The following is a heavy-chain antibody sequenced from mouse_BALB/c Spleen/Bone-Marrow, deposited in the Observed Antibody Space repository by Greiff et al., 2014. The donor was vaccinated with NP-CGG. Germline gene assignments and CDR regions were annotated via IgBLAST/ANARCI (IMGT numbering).Heavy chain of an antibody. J-gene: IGHJ1*01. D-gene: IGHD2-2*01. CDR2: IAPGSGST. CDR1: GHTFTNYW. CDR3: ARERYGYDGWYFDV. Sequence: DLVKPGASVKLSCKASGHTFTNYWINWIKQRPGQGLEWIGRIAPGSGSTYYNEMFKGKTTLTVDTSSSTAYIQLSSLSPEDSDVYFCARERYGYDGWYFDVWGAGTTVTVSS. V-gene: IGHV1S41*01.